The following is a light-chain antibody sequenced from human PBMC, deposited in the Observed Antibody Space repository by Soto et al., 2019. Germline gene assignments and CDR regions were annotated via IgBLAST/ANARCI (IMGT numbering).Light chain of an antibody. CDR2: MAS. CDR3: QEYNNYWM. V-gene: IGKV1-5*01. J-gene: IGKJ1*01. CDR1: QGIRSW. Sequence: DIQVTQSPSSVPASVGDRVNITCRASQGIRSWLAWYQQKPGKAPRLLIYMASTLESGVPSRFSGIGSGTEFTLTISSLQPDDFATYYCQEYNNYWMFGQGTKVDIK.